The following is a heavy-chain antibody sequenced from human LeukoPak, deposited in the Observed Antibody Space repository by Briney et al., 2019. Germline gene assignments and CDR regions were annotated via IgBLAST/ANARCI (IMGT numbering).Heavy chain of an antibody. D-gene: IGHD1-1*01. V-gene: IGHV3-21*01. Sequence: PGGSLRLSCAASGFTFSSYSMNWVRQAPGKGLEWVSSISSSSTYIYYADSVKGRFTISRDDAKNSLYLQMNSLRAEDTAVCFCARDHEQVVQLDAFDIWGQGTMVTVSS. CDR3: ARDHEQVVQLDAFDI. J-gene: IGHJ3*02. CDR2: ISSSSTYI. CDR1: GFTFSSYS.